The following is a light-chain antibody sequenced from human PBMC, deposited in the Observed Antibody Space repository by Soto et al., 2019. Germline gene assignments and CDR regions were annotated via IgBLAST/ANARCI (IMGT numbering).Light chain of an antibody. CDR3: KHYISWAAIA. Sequence: EIVLTQSPGTLSLSPVERATLSCRSSQSVSSSYLAWYQQKPGQAPRLLIFDASTRATGIPARFSGSGSGTEFILSISSLQSEDCAIYYCKHYISWAAIAFGQGTRLEIK. V-gene: IGKV3-15*01. CDR2: DAS. J-gene: IGKJ5*01. CDR1: QSVSSSY.